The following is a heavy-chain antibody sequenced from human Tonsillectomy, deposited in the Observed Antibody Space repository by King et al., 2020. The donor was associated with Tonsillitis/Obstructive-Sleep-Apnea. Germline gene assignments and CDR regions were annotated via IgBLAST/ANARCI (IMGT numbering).Heavy chain of an antibody. CDR2: ISVSGGKT. CDR3: VKGGWGSVSDY. D-gene: IGHD1-26*01. Sequence: VQLVESGGGLVQPGGSLRLSCAASGFTFSSCSMSWVRQPPGKGLEWVSTISVSGGKTYYADSVKGRFSISRDISENTLYLQMNSLRAEDTAVYYGVKGGWGSVSDYWGQGTLVTVSS. CDR1: GFTFSSCS. J-gene: IGHJ4*02. V-gene: IGHV3-23*04.